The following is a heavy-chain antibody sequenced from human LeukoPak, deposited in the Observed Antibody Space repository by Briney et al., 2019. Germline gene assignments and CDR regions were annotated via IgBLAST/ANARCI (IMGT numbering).Heavy chain of an antibody. Sequence: GRSQRLSCAASGFTFSSSWMSWVRQAPGKGLEWVANINQDVSAQHYVDSVKGGFTISRDNAKNALYLQMNTLRAEDTAVYYCASLDNSGYHRFDYWGQGTLVTVSS. V-gene: IGHV3-7*01. CDR3: ASLDNSGYHRFDY. CDR2: INQDVSAQ. CDR1: GFTFSSSW. J-gene: IGHJ4*02. D-gene: IGHD3-22*01.